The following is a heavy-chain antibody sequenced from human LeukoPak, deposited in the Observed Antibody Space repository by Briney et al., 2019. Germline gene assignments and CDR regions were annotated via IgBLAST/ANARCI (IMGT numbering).Heavy chain of an antibody. CDR1: GFTFSSYA. J-gene: IGHJ4*02. D-gene: IGHD5-24*01. Sequence: GGSLRLSCAASGFTFSSYAMHWVRQAPGKGLEYVSAISSNGGSTYYANSVKGRFTISRDNSKNTLYLQMGSLRAEDMAVYYCARSKGRDGYNLKYWGQGTLVTVSS. CDR3: ARSKGRDGYNLKY. CDR2: ISSNGGST. V-gene: IGHV3-64*01.